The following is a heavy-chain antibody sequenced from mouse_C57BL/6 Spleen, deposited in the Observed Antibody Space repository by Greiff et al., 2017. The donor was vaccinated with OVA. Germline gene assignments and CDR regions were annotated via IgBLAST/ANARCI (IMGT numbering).Heavy chain of an antibody. CDR3: ARPYGNYGPFAY. CDR1: GFTFSDYY. V-gene: IGHV5-12*01. CDR2: ISNGGGST. Sequence: EVKLLESGGGLVQPGGSLKLSCAASGFTFSDYYMYWVRQTPEKRLEWVAYISNGGGSTYYPDTVKGRFPISRDNAKNTLYLQMSRLKSEDTAMYYCARPYGNYGPFAYWGQGTLVTVSA. D-gene: IGHD2-1*01. J-gene: IGHJ3*01.